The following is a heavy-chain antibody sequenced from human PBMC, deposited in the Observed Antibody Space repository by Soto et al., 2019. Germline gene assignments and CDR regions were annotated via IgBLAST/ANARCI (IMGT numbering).Heavy chain of an antibody. CDR3: AKGAVVVAATPIPYGMDV. CDR1: GFTFDDYA. Sequence: GGSLRLSCAASGFTFDDYAIHWVRQAPGKGLEWVSGISWNSGSIGYADSVKGRFTISRDNAKNSLYLQMNSLRAEDTALYYCAKGAVVVAATPIPYGMDVWGQGTTVTVSS. D-gene: IGHD2-15*01. V-gene: IGHV3-9*01. J-gene: IGHJ6*02. CDR2: ISWNSGSI.